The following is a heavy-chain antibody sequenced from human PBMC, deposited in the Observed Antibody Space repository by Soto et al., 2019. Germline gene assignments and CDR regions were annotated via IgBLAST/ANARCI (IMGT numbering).Heavy chain of an antibody. CDR1: GGSFSGYY. Sequence: LSLTCAVYGGSFSGYYWSWIRQPPGKGLEWIGEINHSGSTNYNPSLKSRVTISVDTSKNQFSLKLSSVTAADTAVYYCARGFWGYYYYYGMDVWGQGTTVTVSS. CDR3: ARGFWGYYYYYGMDV. J-gene: IGHJ6*02. CDR2: INHSGST. D-gene: IGHD3-16*01. V-gene: IGHV4-34*01.